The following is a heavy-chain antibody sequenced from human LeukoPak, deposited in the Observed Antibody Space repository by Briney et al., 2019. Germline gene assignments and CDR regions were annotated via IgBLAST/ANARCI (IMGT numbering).Heavy chain of an antibody. CDR1: GYTFTSYY. V-gene: IGHV1-46*01. D-gene: IGHD3-9*01. CDR2: INPSGGST. CDR3: ARGPDYDILTGYPDYYYYYMDV. J-gene: IGHJ6*03. Sequence: ASVKVSCKASGYTFTSYYMHWVRQAPGQGLEWMGIINPSGGSTSYAQKFQGRVTMTRDMSTSTVYMELSSLRSEDTAVYYCARGPDYDILTGYPDYYYYYMDVWGKGTTVTISS.